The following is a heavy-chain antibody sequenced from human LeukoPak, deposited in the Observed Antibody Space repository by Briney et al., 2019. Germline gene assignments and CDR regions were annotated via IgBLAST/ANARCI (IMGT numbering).Heavy chain of an antibody. Sequence: SETLSLTCAVSGYSISSGYYWGWIRQPPGKGLEGIGSIYHSGSTYYNPSLKSRVTTSVDTSKNPFPLKLSSVTAADTAVYYCARRASGYEKETTDYWGQGTLVTVSS. CDR1: GYSISSGYY. V-gene: IGHV4-38-2*01. D-gene: IGHD5-12*01. CDR2: IYHSGST. CDR3: ARRASGYEKETTDY. J-gene: IGHJ4*02.